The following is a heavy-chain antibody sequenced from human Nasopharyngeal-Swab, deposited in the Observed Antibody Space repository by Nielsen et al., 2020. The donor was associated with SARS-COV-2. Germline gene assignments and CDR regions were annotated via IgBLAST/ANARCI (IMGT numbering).Heavy chain of an antibody. CDR1: GYTFSSYD. J-gene: IGHJ4*02. CDR2: MNPNSGNT. V-gene: IGHV1-8*01. CDR3: VRPRYCSAASCDKHSGVGLFDY. Sequence: ASVKVSCKASGYTFSSYDINWVRQASGQGLEWMGWMNPNSGNTGYAQRFQGRVTMTRDTSITTAYMELSSLTFEDTAVYYCVRPRYCSAASCDKHSGVGLFDYWGQGTLVTVSS. D-gene: IGHD2-8*02.